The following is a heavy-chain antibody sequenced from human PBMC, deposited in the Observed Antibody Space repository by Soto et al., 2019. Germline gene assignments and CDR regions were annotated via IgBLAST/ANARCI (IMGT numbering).Heavy chain of an antibody. CDR3: ARDRFGYYDILTGYHNFDY. CDR1: GYTFTSYG. CDR2: ISAYNGNT. V-gene: IGHV1-18*01. J-gene: IGHJ4*02. Sequence: ASVKVSCKASGYTFTSYGISWVRQAPGQGLEWMGWISAYNGNTNYAQKLQGRVTMTTDTSTSTAYMELRSLRSDDTAVYYCARDRFGYYDILTGYHNFDYWGQGTLVTVSS. D-gene: IGHD3-9*01.